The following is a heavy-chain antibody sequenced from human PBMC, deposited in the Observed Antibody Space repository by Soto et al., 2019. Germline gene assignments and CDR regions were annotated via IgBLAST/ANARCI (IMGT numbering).Heavy chain of an antibody. J-gene: IGHJ5*02. CDR3: AKDQGYSSGWTPRGGGWFDP. Sequence: EVQLLESGGGLVQPGGSLRLSCAASGFTFSSYAMSWVRQAPGKGLEWVSAISGSGGSTYYADSVKGRFTISRDNSKNTLYLQMNSLRAEDTAVYYCAKDQGYSSGWTPRGGGWFDPWGQGTLVTVSS. D-gene: IGHD6-19*01. V-gene: IGHV3-23*01. CDR2: ISGSGGST. CDR1: GFTFSSYA.